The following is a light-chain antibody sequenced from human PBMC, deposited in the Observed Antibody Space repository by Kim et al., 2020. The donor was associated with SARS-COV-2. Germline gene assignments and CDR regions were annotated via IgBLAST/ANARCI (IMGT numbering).Light chain of an antibody. J-gene: IGKJ1*01. CDR1: QGSRSY. CDR2: AAS. V-gene: IGKV1-9*01. CDR3: QQLDTPAWT. Sequence: IQLTQSPSSLSASVGDRVTITCRASQGSRSYVAWYQQKPGKAPKLLIYAASTLHSGVPSRFSGRGSGTDFTLTITNLQPEYCATYYCQQLDTPAWTFGPGTKVDIK.